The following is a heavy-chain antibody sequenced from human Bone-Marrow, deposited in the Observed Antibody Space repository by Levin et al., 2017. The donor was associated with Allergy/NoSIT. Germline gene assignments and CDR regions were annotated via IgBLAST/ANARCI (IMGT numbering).Heavy chain of an antibody. D-gene: IGHD6-6*01. CDR2: ISGSGGST. Sequence: GGSLRLSCAASGFTFSSYAMSWVRQAPGKGLEWVSAISGSGGSTYYADSVKGRFTISRDNSKNTLYLQMNSLRAEDTAVYYCAKAGSSSGTYWGIIEDYYYGMDVWGQGTTVTVSS. CDR3: AKAGSSSGTYWGIIEDYYYGMDV. CDR1: GFTFSSYA. V-gene: IGHV3-23*01. J-gene: IGHJ6*02.